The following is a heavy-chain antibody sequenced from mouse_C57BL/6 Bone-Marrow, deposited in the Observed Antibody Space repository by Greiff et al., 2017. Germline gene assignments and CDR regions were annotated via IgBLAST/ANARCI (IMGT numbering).Heavy chain of an antibody. V-gene: IGHV5-12*01. CDR3: ARRGGD. CDR2: ISNGGGST. Sequence: EVKLMESGGGLVQPGGSLKLSCAASGFTFSDYYMYWVRQTPEKRLEWVAYISNGGGSTYYPDTVKGRFTISRDNAKNTLYLQMSRLKSEDTAMYYCARRGGDWGQGTSVTVSS. J-gene: IGHJ4*01. CDR1: GFTFSDYY.